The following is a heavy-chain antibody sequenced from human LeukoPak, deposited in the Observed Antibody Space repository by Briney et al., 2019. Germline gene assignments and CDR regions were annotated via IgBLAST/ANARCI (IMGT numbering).Heavy chain of an antibody. V-gene: IGHV1-8*02. CDR1: GGTFSSYA. CDR3: ARGRGIAAAGTLDYYYYYGMDV. D-gene: IGHD6-13*01. Sequence: ASVKVSCKASGGTFSSYAISWVRQATGQGLEWMGWMNPNSGNTGYAQKFQGRVTMTRNTSISTAYMELSSLRSEDTAVYYCARGRGIAAAGTLDYYYYYGMDVWGQGTTVTVSS. CDR2: MNPNSGNT. J-gene: IGHJ6*02.